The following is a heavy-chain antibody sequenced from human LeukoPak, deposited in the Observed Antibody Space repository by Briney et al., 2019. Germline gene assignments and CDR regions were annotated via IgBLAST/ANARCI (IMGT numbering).Heavy chain of an antibody. J-gene: IGHJ3*02. Sequence: PGGSLRLSCAASGFTFSSYWMSWVRQAPGKGLEWVVNIKQDGSEKYYVDSVKGRFTISRDNAKNSLYLQMNSLRAEDTAVYYCARVRAMVRGVHDAFDIWGQGTMVTVSS. CDR2: IKQDGSEK. CDR1: GFTFSSYW. CDR3: ARVRAMVRGVHDAFDI. V-gene: IGHV3-7*01. D-gene: IGHD3-10*01.